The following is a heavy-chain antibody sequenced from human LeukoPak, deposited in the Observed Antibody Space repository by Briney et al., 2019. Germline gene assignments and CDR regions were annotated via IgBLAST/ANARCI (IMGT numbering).Heavy chain of an antibody. CDR2: IYYSGST. CDR3: ARGARITMIVVVIKDAFDI. CDR1: GGSISSYY. V-gene: IGHV4-59*12. Sequence: SETLSLTCTVSGGSISSYYWSWIRQPPGKGLEWIGYIYYSGSTNYNPSLKSRVTISVDTSKNQFSLKLSSVTAADTAVYYCARGARITMIVVVIKDAFDIWGQGTMVTVSS. J-gene: IGHJ3*02. D-gene: IGHD3-22*01.